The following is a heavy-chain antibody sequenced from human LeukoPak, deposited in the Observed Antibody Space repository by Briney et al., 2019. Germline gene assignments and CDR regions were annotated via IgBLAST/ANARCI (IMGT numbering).Heavy chain of an antibody. V-gene: IGHV3-48*04. D-gene: IGHD6-13*01. CDR3: ARSKGLRAAGTPDY. J-gene: IGHJ4*02. Sequence: GGSLRLSCAASGFTFSSYSMNWVRQAPGKGLEWVSYISSSSSTIYYADSVKGRFTISRDNAKNSLYLQMNSLRAEDTAVYYCARSKGLRAAGTPDYWGQGTLVTVSS. CDR2: ISSSSSTI. CDR1: GFTFSSYS.